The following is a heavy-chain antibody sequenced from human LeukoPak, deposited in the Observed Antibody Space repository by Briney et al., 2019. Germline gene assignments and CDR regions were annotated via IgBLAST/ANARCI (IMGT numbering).Heavy chain of an antibody. D-gene: IGHD3-10*01. CDR1: GFTFSTYS. Sequence: PGGSLRLSCAASGFTFSTYSMSGVRQAPGKGLEWVSSISSSSSYIYYADSVKGRFTISRDNVKNSLYLQMSSLRAEDTAVYYCARDSGAGGYYYYNMDVWGEGTTVTVSS. V-gene: IGHV3-21*01. CDR2: ISSSSSYI. J-gene: IGHJ6*03. CDR3: ARDSGAGGYYYYNMDV.